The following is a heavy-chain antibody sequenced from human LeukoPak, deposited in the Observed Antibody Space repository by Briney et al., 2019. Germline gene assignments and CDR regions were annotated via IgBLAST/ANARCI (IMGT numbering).Heavy chain of an antibody. D-gene: IGHD2-2*01. CDR1: GFTFTSYA. J-gene: IGHJ4*01. V-gene: IGHV3-23*01. CDR3: ALSSSRKTDY. Sequence: GGSLRLSCAASGFTFTSYALSWVRQAPGKGLDWVSAITGSGGDTYYADSVKGRFTISRDNSKNTLYLQMNSLRDEDTAVYYCALSSSRKTDYWGHGTLVTVSS. CDR2: ITGSGGDT.